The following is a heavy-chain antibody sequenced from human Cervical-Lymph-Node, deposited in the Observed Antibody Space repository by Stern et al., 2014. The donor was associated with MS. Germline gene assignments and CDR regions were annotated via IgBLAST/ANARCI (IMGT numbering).Heavy chain of an antibody. J-gene: IGHJ4*02. CDR1: GFTVSSNY. Sequence: EVQLVESGGGLVQPGGSLRLSCAASGFTVSSNYMTWVRRAPGKGLEWVSVIYIGGSAYYADSVKGRFTISRDNSKNTLDLQMNSLTVEYTAVYYCARGVFNTFYFDYWGQGTLVTVSS. V-gene: IGHV3-53*01. D-gene: IGHD2/OR15-2a*01. CDR2: IYIGGSA. CDR3: ARGVFNTFYFDY.